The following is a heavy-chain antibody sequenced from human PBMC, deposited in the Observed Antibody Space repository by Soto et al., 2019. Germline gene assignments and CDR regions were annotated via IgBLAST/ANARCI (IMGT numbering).Heavy chain of an antibody. V-gene: IGHV3-74*01. D-gene: IGHD3-3*01. CDR3: ARDPGTLRFLEWLPAPMLDY. CDR1: GFTFSSYW. CDR2: INSDGSST. Sequence: GGSMRLSCAASGFTFSSYWMHWVSQAPGKGLVWVSRINSDGSSTSYADSVKGRFTISRDNAKSTLYLQMNSLRAEDTAVYYCARDPGTLRFLEWLPAPMLDYWGQGTLVTVSS. J-gene: IGHJ4*02.